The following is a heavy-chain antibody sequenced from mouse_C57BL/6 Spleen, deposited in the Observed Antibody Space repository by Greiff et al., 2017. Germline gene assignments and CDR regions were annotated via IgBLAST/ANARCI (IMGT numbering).Heavy chain of an antibody. CDR3: ALFITTSFDY. V-gene: IGHV1-42*01. CDR1: GYSFTGYY. D-gene: IGHD1-1*01. CDR2: INPSTGGT. Sequence: VQLVESGPELVKPGASVKISCKASGYSFTGYYMNWVKQSPEKSLEWIGEINPSTGGTTYNQKFKAKATLTVDKSSSTAYMQLKSLTSEDSAVYYCALFITTSFDYWGQGTTLTVSS. J-gene: IGHJ2*01.